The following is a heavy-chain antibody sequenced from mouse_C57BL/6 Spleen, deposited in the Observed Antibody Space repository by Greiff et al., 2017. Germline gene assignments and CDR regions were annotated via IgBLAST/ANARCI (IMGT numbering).Heavy chain of an antibody. V-gene: IGHV1-74*01. D-gene: IGHD1-1*01. Sequence: QVQLQQPGAELVKPGASVKVSCKASGYTFTSYWMHWVKQRPGQGLEWIGRIHPSDSDTNSNQKFKGKAPLTVDKSSSTAYMQLSNLTSEDSAVCYCAIRSTTVLEDYWGQGTTLTVSS. CDR2: IHPSDSDT. J-gene: IGHJ2*01. CDR1: GYTFTSYW. CDR3: AIRSTTVLEDY.